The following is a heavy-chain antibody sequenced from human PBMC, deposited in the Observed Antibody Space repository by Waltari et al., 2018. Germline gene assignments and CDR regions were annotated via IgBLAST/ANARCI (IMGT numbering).Heavy chain of an antibody. Sequence: QVQLQESGPGLVKPSQTLSLTCTVSGGSISSGSYSWSWIRQPAEQGLEWIGRIYTSGSTNYNPSLKSRVTISVDTSKNQFSLKLSSVTAADTAVYYCAREPAMAAYYYYYYGMDVWGQGTTVTVSS. CDR2: IYTSGST. CDR3: AREPAMAAYYYYYYGMDV. V-gene: IGHV4-61*02. CDR1: GGSISSGSYS. D-gene: IGHD6-19*01. J-gene: IGHJ6*02.